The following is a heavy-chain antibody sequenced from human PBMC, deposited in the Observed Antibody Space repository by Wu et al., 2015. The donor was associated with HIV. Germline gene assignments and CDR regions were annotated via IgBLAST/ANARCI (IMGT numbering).Heavy chain of an antibody. CDR3: VRGAGLLWFGESHYFFDY. CDR1: GYTFTTYD. D-gene: IGHD3-10*01. Sequence: QVQLVQSGAEVKKPGASVKVSCKASGYTFTTYDINWVRQATGQGLEWMGWMIPNSGNTGYAQKFQGRVTMTRNTSISTAYMELSSLRSEDTAVYYCVRGAGLLWFGESHYFFDYWGQGTLVTVSS. V-gene: IGHV1-8*01. CDR2: MIPNSGNT. J-gene: IGHJ4*02.